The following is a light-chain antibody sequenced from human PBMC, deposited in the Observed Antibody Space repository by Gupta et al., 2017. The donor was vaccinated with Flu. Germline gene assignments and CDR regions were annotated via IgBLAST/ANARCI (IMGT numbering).Light chain of an antibody. CDR1: QSISSW. CDR2: KAS. Sequence: PSTLASSVGDRVTISSRARQSISSWLGWLLQTAEKAPHLMIGKASKADERLPSRFSGRSSAAYIPLTISILPPDDFATYCWQQNNSYSWTFGQGTKVEIK. J-gene: IGKJ1*01. V-gene: IGKV1-5*03. CDR3: QQNNSYSWT.